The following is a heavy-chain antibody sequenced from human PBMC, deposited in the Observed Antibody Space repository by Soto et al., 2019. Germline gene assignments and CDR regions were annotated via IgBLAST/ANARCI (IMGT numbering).Heavy chain of an antibody. Sequence: SETLSLTCAVYGGSFSGYYWSWIRQPPGKGLEWIGEINHSGSTNYNPSLKSRVTISVDTSKNQFSLKLSSVTAADTAVYYCARGWGIAVAGIGWFDPWGQGTLVTVSS. V-gene: IGHV4-34*01. CDR1: GGSFSGYY. CDR2: INHSGST. CDR3: ARGWGIAVAGIGWFDP. D-gene: IGHD6-19*01. J-gene: IGHJ5*02.